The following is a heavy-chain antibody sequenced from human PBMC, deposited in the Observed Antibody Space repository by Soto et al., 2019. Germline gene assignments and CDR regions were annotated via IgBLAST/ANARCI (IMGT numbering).Heavy chain of an antibody. J-gene: IGHJ5*02. CDR2: IYYSGST. CDR1: GDSISRVGYY. CDR3: AGTYVEWLLISENWFDP. Sequence: SETLSLTCTVSGDSISRVGYYWTWHPQHPGKRLEWIGYIYYSGSTNYNPSLKSRVTISVDTSKNQFSLKLSSVTAADTAVYFCAGTYVEWLLISENWFDPWGQGTLVTVSS. D-gene: IGHD3-3*01. V-gene: IGHV4-61*08.